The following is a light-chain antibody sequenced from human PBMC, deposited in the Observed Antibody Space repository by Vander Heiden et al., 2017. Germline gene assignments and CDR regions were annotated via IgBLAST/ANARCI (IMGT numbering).Light chain of an antibody. V-gene: IGLV5-37*01. CDR2: SSSDSDK. CDR1: CAINVGSYN. J-gene: IGLJ2*01. Sequence: QPVLTQPPSSSASPGESDILTCALPCAINVGSYNIYGYQQKPGSPPMYSLYSSSDSDKDQGSRVPSRCSGSKDISANTGILLIPGLHSGDAADYSCMIWPSNAVIFGGGTKLTVL. CDR3: MIWPSNAVI.